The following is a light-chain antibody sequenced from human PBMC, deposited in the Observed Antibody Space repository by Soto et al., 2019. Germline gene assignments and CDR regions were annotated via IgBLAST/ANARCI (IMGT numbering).Light chain of an antibody. V-gene: IGKV3-20*01. CDR1: QSVSSSF. CDR2: GAY. Sequence: EIVLTQSPGTLSLSPGERATLSCRASQSVSSSFLAWYQQKPGQAPRLLIYGAYNRATGIPDRFSGSGSGTDFTLTIRRLEPEDFAVYYCKQYVTSPWAFGQGTKVDIK. CDR3: KQYVTSPWA. J-gene: IGKJ1*01.